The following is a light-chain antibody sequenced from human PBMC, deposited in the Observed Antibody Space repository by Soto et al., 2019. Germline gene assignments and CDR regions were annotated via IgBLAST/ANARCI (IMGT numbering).Light chain of an antibody. CDR2: EGS. CDR3: CSYAGSQV. CDR1: SSDVGSYNL. V-gene: IGLV2-23*01. Sequence: QSALTQPASVSGSPGQSITISCTGTSSDVGSYNLVSWYQQHPGKAPKLMIYEGSKRPSGVSNRFSGSKSGNTASLTISGLQAEDEADYYCCSYAGSQVFGGGT. J-gene: IGLJ2*01.